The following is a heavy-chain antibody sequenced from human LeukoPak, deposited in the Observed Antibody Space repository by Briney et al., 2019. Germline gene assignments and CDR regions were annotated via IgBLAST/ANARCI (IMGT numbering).Heavy chain of an antibody. Sequence: PGGSLRLXCAASGFTFSSYSMKWVRLAPGKGLEWVSSISSSSSYIYYADSVKGRFTISRDNAKNSLYLQMNSLRAEDTAVYYCARDSEYDILTGYYIDYWGQGTLVTVSS. CDR3: ARDSEYDILTGYYIDY. CDR1: GFTFSSYS. CDR2: ISSSSSYI. D-gene: IGHD3-9*01. V-gene: IGHV3-21*01. J-gene: IGHJ4*02.